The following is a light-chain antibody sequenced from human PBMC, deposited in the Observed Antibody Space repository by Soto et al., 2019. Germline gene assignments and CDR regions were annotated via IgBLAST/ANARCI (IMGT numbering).Light chain of an antibody. CDR3: TAWDGSLDGRV. J-gene: IGLJ3*02. CDR1: GSNIGTNT. Sequence: QSVLTQPPSASGTPGQRVTISCSGSGSNIGTNTVNWYQQLPGTAPKLLIYHNNQRPSGIPDRFSGSKSGTSASLDISGPQSDDEADYYCTAWDGSLDGRVFGGGTKLTVL. V-gene: IGLV1-44*01. CDR2: HNN.